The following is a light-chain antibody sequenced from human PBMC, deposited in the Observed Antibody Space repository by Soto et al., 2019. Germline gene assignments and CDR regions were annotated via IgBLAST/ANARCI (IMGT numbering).Light chain of an antibody. CDR1: QTISSW. CDR3: QQLNSYPT. Sequence: DIQMTQSPSTLSGSVGDRVTITCRASQTISSWLAWYQQKPGKAPKLLIYKASTLKSGVPSRFSGSGSGTDFTLTISSLQPEDFATYYCQQLNSYPTFGQGTRLEIK. V-gene: IGKV1-5*03. J-gene: IGKJ5*01. CDR2: KAS.